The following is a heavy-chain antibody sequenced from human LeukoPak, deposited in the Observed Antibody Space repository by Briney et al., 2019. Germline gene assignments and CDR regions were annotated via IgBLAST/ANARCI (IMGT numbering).Heavy chain of an antibody. J-gene: IGHJ4*02. CDR1: GGSISSYY. V-gene: IGHV4-59*01. CDR2: IYYSGST. D-gene: IGHD3-10*01. CDR3: ARSYNLDRFDY. Sequence: SETLSLTCTVSGGSISSYYWSWIRQPAGKGLEWIGYIYYSGSTNYNPSLKSRVTISVDTSKNQFSLKLSSVTAADTAVYYCARSYNLDRFDYWGQGTLVTVSS.